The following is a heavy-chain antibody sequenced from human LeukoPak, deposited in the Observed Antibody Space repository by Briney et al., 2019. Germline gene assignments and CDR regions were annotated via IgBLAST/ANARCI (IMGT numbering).Heavy chain of an antibody. V-gene: IGHV3-23*01. CDR2: ISGSGGST. D-gene: IGHD6-19*01. Sequence: GGSLRLSCAASGFTFSSYAMSWVRQAPGKGLEWVSAISGSGGSTYYADSVKGRFTISRDNSKNTLYLQMNSLRAEDTAVYYCAKDQVHGYSSGWSENDYRGQGTLVTVSS. J-gene: IGHJ4*02. CDR3: AKDQVHGYSSGWSENDY. CDR1: GFTFSSYA.